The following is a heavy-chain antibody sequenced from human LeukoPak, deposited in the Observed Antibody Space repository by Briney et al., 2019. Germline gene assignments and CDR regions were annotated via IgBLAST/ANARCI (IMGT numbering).Heavy chain of an antibody. J-gene: IGHJ6*02. CDR1: GFTFSSYG. V-gene: IGHV3-33*01. D-gene: IGHD5-18*01. CDR3: ARDPGYSYEYYYYYGMDV. Sequence: PGGSLRLSCAASGFTFSSYGMHWVRQAPGKGLEWVAVIWYDGSNKYYADSVKGRFTISRDNSKNTLYLQTNSLRAEDTAVYYCARDPGYSYEYYYYYGMDVWGQGTTVTVSS. CDR2: IWYDGSNK.